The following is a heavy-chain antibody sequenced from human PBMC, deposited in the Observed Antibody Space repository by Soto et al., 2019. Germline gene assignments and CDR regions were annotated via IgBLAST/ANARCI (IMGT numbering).Heavy chain of an antibody. CDR3: AREGYDFWSGYWPNDYYGMDV. Sequence: SQTLSLTCAISGDSVSSNSAAWNWIRQSPSRGLEWLGRTYYRSKWYNDYVVSVKSRITINPDTSKNQFSLQLNSVTPEDTAVYYCAREGYDFWSGYWPNDYYGMDVWGQGTTVTVS. V-gene: IGHV6-1*01. CDR1: GDSVSSNSAA. D-gene: IGHD3-3*01. J-gene: IGHJ6*02. CDR2: TYYRSKWYN.